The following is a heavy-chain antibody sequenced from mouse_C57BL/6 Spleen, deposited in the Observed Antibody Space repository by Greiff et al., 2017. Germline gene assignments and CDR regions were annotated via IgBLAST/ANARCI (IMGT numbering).Heavy chain of an antibody. CDR1: GYTFTSYW. D-gene: IGHD3-2*02. CDR2: IDPSDSET. J-gene: IGHJ3*01. Sequence: QVHVKQPGAELVRPGSSVKLSCKASGYTFTSYWMHWVKQRPIQGLEWIGNIDPSDSETNYNQKFKDKATLTVDKSSSTAYMQLSSLTSEDSAVYYCARDNSGYGGFAYWGQGTLVTVSA. CDR3: ARDNSGYGGFAY. V-gene: IGHV1-52*01.